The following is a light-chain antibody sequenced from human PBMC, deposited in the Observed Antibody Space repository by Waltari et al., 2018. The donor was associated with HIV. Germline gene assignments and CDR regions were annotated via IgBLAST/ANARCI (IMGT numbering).Light chain of an antibody. CDR3: LAWDSSTVM. V-gene: IGLV3-1*01. CDR2: DDT. J-gene: IGLJ3*02. CDR1: NLGNRY. Sequence: SYELTQPPSVSVSPGQTATITCSGYNLGNRYVCWYEQKPGQSPLLVIYDDTKRPSGIPERGSGSNSVNTATLTISGTQAVDEADYYCLAWDSSTVMFGGGTRLTVL.